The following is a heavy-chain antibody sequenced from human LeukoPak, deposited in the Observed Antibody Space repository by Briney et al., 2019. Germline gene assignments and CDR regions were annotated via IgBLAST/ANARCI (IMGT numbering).Heavy chain of an antibody. CDR2: IKQDGSDK. CDR1: GFIFSTYW. Sequence: GGSLRLSCAASGFIFSTYWMTWVRQAPGQGLEWVANIKQDGSDKYYVDSVKGRFTISRDNAKNSLYLQMNSLRAEDTAVYYCARDYGNCGGDCSNWFDPWGQGTLVTVSS. CDR3: ARDYGNCGGDCSNWFDP. J-gene: IGHJ5*02. V-gene: IGHV3-7*01. D-gene: IGHD2-21*02.